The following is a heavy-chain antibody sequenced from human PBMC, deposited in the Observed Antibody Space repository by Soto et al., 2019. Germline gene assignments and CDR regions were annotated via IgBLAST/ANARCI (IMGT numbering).Heavy chain of an antibody. J-gene: IGHJ5*02. CDR1: GFTFSSYW. CDR3: ARGRGKYCSGGSCNNWFDP. V-gene: IGHV3-7*01. Sequence: GGSLRLSCAASGFTFSSYWMSWVRQAPGKGLEWVANIKQDGSEKYYVDSVKGRFTISRDNAKNSLYLQMNSLRAEDTAVYYCARGRGKYCSGGSCNNWFDPWGQGILVTVSS. CDR2: IKQDGSEK. D-gene: IGHD2-15*01.